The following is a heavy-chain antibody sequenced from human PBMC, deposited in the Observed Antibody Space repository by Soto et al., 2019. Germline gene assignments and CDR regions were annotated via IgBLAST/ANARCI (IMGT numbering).Heavy chain of an antibody. CDR1: GYTFTSYG. J-gene: IGHJ4*02. Sequence: ASVKVSCKASGYTFTSYGISWVRQAPGQGLEWMGWISAYNGNTNYAQKLQGRVTMTTDTSTSTAYMELRSLRSDDTAVYYWARDRYYDSSGYYDYLGQGTLGTVSS. CDR3: ARDRYYDSSGYYDY. CDR2: ISAYNGNT. V-gene: IGHV1-18*01. D-gene: IGHD3-22*01.